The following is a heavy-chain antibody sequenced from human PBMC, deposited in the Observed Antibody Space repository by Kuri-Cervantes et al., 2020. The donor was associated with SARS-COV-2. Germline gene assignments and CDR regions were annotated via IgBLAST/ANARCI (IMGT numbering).Heavy chain of an antibody. CDR3: TTLLLGY. CDR1: GGSFSGYY. J-gene: IGHJ4*02. V-gene: IGHV3-15*01. D-gene: IGHD2/OR15-2a*01. Sequence: ETLSLTCAVYGGSFSGYYWSWVRQAPGKGLEWVGRIKSKTDGGTTDYAAPVKGRFTISRDDSKNTLYLQMNSLKTEDTAVYYCTTLLLGYWGQGTLVTVSS. CDR2: IKSKTDGGTT.